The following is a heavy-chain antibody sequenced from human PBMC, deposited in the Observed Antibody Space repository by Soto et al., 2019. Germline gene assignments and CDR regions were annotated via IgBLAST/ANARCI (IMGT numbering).Heavy chain of an antibody. J-gene: IGHJ6*03. CDR2: IYYSGST. Sequence: SETLSLTCPVSGGSISSYYWSWIRQPPGKGLEWIGYIYYSGSTNYNPSLKSRVTISVDTSKNQFSLKLSSVKAADRAFYYCARVGGSQGVLDFWGKGTTVTVS. CDR1: GGSISSYY. D-gene: IGHD3-10*01. V-gene: IGHV4-59*01. CDR3: ARVGGSQGVLDF.